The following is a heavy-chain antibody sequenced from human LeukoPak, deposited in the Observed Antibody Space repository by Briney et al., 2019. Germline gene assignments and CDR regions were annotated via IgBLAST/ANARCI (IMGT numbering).Heavy chain of an antibody. J-gene: IGHJ6*02. Sequence: ASVTVSCKGSGYTFTSYEINWVRQATGQGLEWMGWMNPNSGNTGYAQKFQGRVTMTRNTSISTAYMELSSLRSEDTAVYYCARKLPPIYYYGMDVWGQGTTVTVSS. CDR1: GYTFTSYE. D-gene: IGHD2-15*01. CDR3: ARKLPPIYYYGMDV. CDR2: MNPNSGNT. V-gene: IGHV1-8*01.